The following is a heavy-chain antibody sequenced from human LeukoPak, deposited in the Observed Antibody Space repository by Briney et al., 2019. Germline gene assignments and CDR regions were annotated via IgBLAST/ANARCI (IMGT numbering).Heavy chain of an antibody. CDR1: GFTFSTYA. Sequence: PGGSLRLSCEASGFTFSTYAMHWVRQAPGKGLEWVAVLSYDGSDKYYADSVKGRFIISRDNSKNMLNLQINSLRDEDTAVYYCASPQLGQLLLYGMDVWGQGTTVTVSS. CDR3: ASPQLGQLLLYGMDV. J-gene: IGHJ6*02. CDR2: LSYDGSDK. V-gene: IGHV3-30-3*01. D-gene: IGHD1-26*01.